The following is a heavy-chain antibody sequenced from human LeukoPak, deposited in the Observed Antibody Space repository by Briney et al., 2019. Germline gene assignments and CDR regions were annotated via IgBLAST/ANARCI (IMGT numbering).Heavy chain of an antibody. J-gene: IGHJ6*02. D-gene: IGHD6-13*01. CDR2: IYTGGST. Sequence: PGGSLRLSCAASGFTFSSYGMHWVRQAPGKGLEWVSVIYTGGSTYYADSVRGRFTISRDNSKNTLYLQMNSLRAEDTAVYYCARHMIVSGIAAAGRGARYYGMDVWGQGTTVTVSS. CDR3: ARHMIVSGIAAAGRGARYYGMDV. CDR1: GFTFSSYG. V-gene: IGHV3-NL1*01.